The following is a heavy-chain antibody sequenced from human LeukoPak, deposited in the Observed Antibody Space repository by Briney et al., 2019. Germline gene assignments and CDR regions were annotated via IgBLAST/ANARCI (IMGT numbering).Heavy chain of an antibody. CDR3: AREGSIHSNDY. V-gene: IGHV1-69*05. D-gene: IGHD2-15*01. CDR2: IIPIFGTA. CDR1: GGTFSSYA. J-gene: IGHJ4*02. Sequence: ASVKVSRKASGGTFSSYAISWVRQAPGQGLEWMGRIIPIFGTANYAQKFQGRVTITTDESTSTAYMELSSLRSEDTAVYYCAREGSIHSNDYWGQGTLVTVSS.